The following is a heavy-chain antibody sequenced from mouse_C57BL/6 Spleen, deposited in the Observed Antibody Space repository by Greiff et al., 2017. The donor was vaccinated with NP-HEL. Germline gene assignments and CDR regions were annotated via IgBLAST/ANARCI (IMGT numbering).Heavy chain of an antibody. Sequence: EVQLQQSGPELVKPGASVKISCKTSGYTFTDYYMNWVKQSHGKSLERIGDINPNNGGTSYNQKFKGKATLTVDKSSSTAYMELRSLTSEDSAVYYCAWGDDYDSYAMDYWGQGTSVTVSS. CDR2: INPNNGGT. J-gene: IGHJ4*01. CDR1: GYTFTDYY. CDR3: AWGDDYDSYAMDY. V-gene: IGHV1-26*01. D-gene: IGHD2-4*01.